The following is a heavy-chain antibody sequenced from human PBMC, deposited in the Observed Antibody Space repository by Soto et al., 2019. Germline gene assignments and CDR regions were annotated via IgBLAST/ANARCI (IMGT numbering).Heavy chain of an antibody. CDR2: INPNSGGT. J-gene: IGHJ4*02. V-gene: IGHV1-2*02. CDR3: ARTKYCSSTSCYNRPFDY. CDR1: GYTFTGYY. Sequence: GASVKVSCKASGYTFTGYYMHWVRQAPGQGLEWMGWINPNSGGTNYAQKFQGRVTMTRDTSISTAYMELSRLGSDDTAVYYCARTKYCSSTSCYNRPFDYWGQGTLVTVSS. D-gene: IGHD2-2*02.